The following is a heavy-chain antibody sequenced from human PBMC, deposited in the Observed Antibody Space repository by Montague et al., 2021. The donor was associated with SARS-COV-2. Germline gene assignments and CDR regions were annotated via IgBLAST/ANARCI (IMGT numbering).Heavy chain of an antibody. CDR3: ARGVDWLSYYYYYGMDV. D-gene: IGHD3-9*01. Sequence: TLSLTCTVSGGSISSGGYYWSWIRQHPGKGREWIVYIYDSGNTYYNPSLKGRVTISVYTSKNQFSLKLSSVTAADTAEYYCARGVDWLSYYYYYGMDVWGQGTTVTVSS. V-gene: IGHV4-31*03. J-gene: IGHJ6*02. CDR2: IYDSGNT. CDR1: GGSISSGGYY.